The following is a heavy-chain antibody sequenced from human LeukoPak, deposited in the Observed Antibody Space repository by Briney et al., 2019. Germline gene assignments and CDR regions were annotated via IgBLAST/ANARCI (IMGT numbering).Heavy chain of an antibody. CDR3: ARAPGSTYDY. CDR2: IGGGGRTI. J-gene: IGHJ4*02. D-gene: IGHD2-2*01. Sequence: GGSLRLSCAASGFTVSSNYMSWVRQAPGKGLEWVSYIGGGGRTIYYADSVKGRFTISRDNAKNSLYLQMNSLRDEDTAVYYCARAPGSTYDYWGQGTLVTVSS. CDR1: GFTVSSNY. V-gene: IGHV3-48*02.